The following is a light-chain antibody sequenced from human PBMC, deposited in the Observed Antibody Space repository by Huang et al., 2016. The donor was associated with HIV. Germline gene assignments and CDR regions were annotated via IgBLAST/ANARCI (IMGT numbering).Light chain of an antibody. CDR1: QSVGNS. CDR3: QQSYISPWT. CDR2: AS. V-gene: IGKV1-39*01. J-gene: IGKJ1*01. Sequence: DIQMTQSPSSLSASVGDRVTITCRTSQSVGNSLNWYQQKPGKAPELLNYASSLQAWDSSRFSGSGSGTDFTLIISSLQPEDFATYYCQQSYISPWTFGQGTKVDLK.